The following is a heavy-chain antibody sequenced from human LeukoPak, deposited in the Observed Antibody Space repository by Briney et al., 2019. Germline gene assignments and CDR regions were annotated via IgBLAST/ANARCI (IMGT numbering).Heavy chain of an antibody. CDR2: ISGSGGST. CDR3: AKASRFGYSYGPREYFYYMDA. V-gene: IGHV3-23*01. Sequence: GGSLRLSCAASGFTFSSYGLTWVRQAPGKGLEWVSTISGSGGSTYYADSVKGRFTISRDNSKNTLYLQMNSLRAEDTAVYYCAKASRFGYSYGPREYFYYMDAWGKGTTVTISS. D-gene: IGHD5-18*01. J-gene: IGHJ6*03. CDR1: GFTFSSYG.